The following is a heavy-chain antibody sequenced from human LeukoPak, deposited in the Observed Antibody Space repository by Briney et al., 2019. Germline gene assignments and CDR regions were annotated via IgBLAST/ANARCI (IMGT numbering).Heavy chain of an antibody. CDR2: IWFDKNQ. CDR1: GFILNDYG. V-gene: IGHV3-33*03. D-gene: IGHD2-15*01. J-gene: IGHJ1*01. Sequence: GGSLRLSCAASGFILNDYGMHWVRQAPGKGLEWVADIWFDKNQHFADSVRGRFAISRDNSKNTVYLQINSLRADDTAVYYCAKGDAATSYSCYQHWGQGTLVTVSS. CDR3: AKGDAATSYSCYQH.